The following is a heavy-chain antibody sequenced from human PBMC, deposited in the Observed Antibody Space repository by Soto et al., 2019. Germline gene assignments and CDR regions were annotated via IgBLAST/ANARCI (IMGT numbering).Heavy chain of an antibody. Sequence: SETLSLTCTVSGASISGYYWSWIRKSAGKGLEWIGRTYATGTTDYNPSLKSRVMMSVDTSKKQFSLKLRSVTAADTAVYYCVRDGTKTLRDWFDPWGQGISVTVSS. CDR2: TYATGTT. CDR3: VRDGTKTLRDWFDP. J-gene: IGHJ5*02. D-gene: IGHD1-1*01. V-gene: IGHV4-4*07. CDR1: GASISGYY.